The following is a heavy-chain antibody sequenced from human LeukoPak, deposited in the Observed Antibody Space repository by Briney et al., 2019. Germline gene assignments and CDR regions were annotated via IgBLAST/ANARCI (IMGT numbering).Heavy chain of an antibody. Sequence: GGSLRLSCAASGFTFSSYPMHWVRQAPGKGLEWVAVISYDGSNKYYADSVKGRFTISSDNSKNPLPLKMNSLSGEDTVLYSCPRDRRPFGITTCSHNYYYYYVMDAGAKGPRSPSP. CDR3: PRDRRPFGITTCSHNYYYYYVMDA. CDR2: ISYDGSNK. CDR1: GFTFSSYP. D-gene: IGHD2-2*01. V-gene: IGHV3-30*04. J-gene: IGHJ6*02.